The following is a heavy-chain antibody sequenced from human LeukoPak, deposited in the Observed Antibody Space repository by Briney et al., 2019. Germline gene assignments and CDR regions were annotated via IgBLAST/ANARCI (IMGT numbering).Heavy chain of an antibody. J-gene: IGHJ4*02. D-gene: IGHD3-22*01. Sequence: GGSLRLSCAASGFTFSSYSMNWVRQAPGKGLEWVSTISSSSSYIYYADSVKGRFTISRDNAKNSLYLQMNSLRAEDTAVYYCARELSYYYDSSGYEPLDYWGQGTLVTVSS. CDR1: GFTFSSYS. V-gene: IGHV3-21*01. CDR3: ARELSYYYDSSGYEPLDY. CDR2: ISSSSSYI.